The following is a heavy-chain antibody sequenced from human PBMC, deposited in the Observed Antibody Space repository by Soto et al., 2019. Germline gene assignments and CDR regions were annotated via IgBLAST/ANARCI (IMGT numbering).Heavy chain of an antibody. CDR3: ARGGEEQWLEDHPSDAFDI. J-gene: IGHJ3*02. CDR1: GGTFSSCA. Sequence: SVKVSCKASGGTFSSCAISCVRQAPGQGLEWMGGIIPIFGTANYAQKFQGRVTITADESTSTAYMELSSLRSEDTAVYYCARGGEEQWLEDHPSDAFDIWGQGTMVTVSS. D-gene: IGHD6-19*01. CDR2: IIPIFGTA. V-gene: IGHV1-69*13.